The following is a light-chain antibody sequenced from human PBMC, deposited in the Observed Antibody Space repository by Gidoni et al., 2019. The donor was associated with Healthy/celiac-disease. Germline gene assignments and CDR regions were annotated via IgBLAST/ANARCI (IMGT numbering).Light chain of an antibody. CDR3: QQSYSTPLT. Sequence: DIQMSHSPSSLSASVGDRVTITCRASQSIRSYLNWYQQKPGKAPKLLIYAASSLQSGVPSRFSGSGSGTDFTLTISSLQPEDFATYYCQQSYSTPLTFGGXTKVEIK. CDR1: QSIRSY. J-gene: IGKJ4*01. CDR2: AAS. V-gene: IGKV1-39*01.